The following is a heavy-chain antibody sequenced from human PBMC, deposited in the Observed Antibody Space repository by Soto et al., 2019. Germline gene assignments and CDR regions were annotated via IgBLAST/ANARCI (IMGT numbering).Heavy chain of an antibody. CDR2: INPNSGGT. V-gene: IGHV1-2*02. J-gene: IGHJ4*02. Sequence: ASVKFYCKASGYTFSDYYIHWVRQAPGQGLEWMGWINPNSGGTKYAPKFQGGVTMTRDTSITTAYMELSRLRSGDTAVYYCAREPATAKPEGVDFWGQGTLVTLSS. CDR3: AREPATAKPEGVDF. D-gene: IGHD1-1*01. CDR1: GYTFSDYY.